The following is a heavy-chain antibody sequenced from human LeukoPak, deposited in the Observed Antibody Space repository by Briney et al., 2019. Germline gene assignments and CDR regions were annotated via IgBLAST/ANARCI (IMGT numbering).Heavy chain of an antibody. CDR1: GFTFNNYA. CDR3: AKRTDVLTGYYNG. D-gene: IGHD3-9*01. Sequence: QPGGSLRLSCAASGFTFNNYAMSWVRRAPGKGLDWVSHVSGSGGATYYADSVKGRFTISRDNSKNTLYLQMNSLRAEDTAVYYCAKRTDVLTGYYNGWGQGTLVTVSS. J-gene: IGHJ4*02. V-gene: IGHV3-23*01. CDR2: VSGSGGAT.